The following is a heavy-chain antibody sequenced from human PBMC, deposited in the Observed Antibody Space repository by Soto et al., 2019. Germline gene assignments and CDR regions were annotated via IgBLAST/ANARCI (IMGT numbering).Heavy chain of an antibody. V-gene: IGHV4-59*01. D-gene: IGHD6-13*01. CDR3: ARYSSSWYPSSYNWFDP. J-gene: IGHJ5*02. CDR2: IYYSGST. CDR1: GGSISSYY. Sequence: SETLSLTCTVSGGSISSYYWSWIRQPPGKGLEWIGYIYYSGSTNYNPSLKSRVTISVDTSKNKFSLKLSSVTAADTAVYYCARYSSSWYPSSYNWFDPCGQGTLVTVYS.